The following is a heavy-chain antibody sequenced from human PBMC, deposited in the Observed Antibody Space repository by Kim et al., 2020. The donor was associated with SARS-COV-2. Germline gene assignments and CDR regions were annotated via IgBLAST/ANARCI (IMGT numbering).Heavy chain of an antibody. CDR1: GYSFSSYW. CDR2: IYPGDSDT. J-gene: IGHJ4*02. D-gene: IGHD3-10*01. Sequence: GESLKISCKGSGYSFSSYWIAWVRQKPGKGLQWMGIIYPGDSDTRYSPSFQGQVTISADKSISTAYLQWSSLKASDSAIYYCARGSDLDYWGQGTPVTVSS. CDR3: ARGSDLDY. V-gene: IGHV5-51*01.